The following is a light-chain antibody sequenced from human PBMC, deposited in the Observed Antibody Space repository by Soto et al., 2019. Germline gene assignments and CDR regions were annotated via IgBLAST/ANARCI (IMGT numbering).Light chain of an antibody. J-gene: IGKJ4*01. V-gene: IGKV1-39*01. CDR3: QQRYSTLGLT. CDR1: QSNTSY. CDR2: AAS. Sequence: DIQMTQSPSSLSASVGDRVTITCRASQSNTSYLNWYQQKPGKAPKLLIYAASSLQSGVPSRFSGSGSGTDFTLTISSLQREDFATYYCQQRYSTLGLTFGGGTKVEIK.